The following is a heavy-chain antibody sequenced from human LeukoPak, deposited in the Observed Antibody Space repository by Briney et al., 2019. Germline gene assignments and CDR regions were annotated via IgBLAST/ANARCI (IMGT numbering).Heavy chain of an antibody. CDR1: GFTFASFA. CDR3: AKSLSDLTSRCPDY. CDR2: ISDGGSSI. J-gene: IGHJ4*02. V-gene: IGHV3-23*01. D-gene: IGHD2-2*01. Sequence: PGGSLRLSCAASGFTFASFAMSWVRQAPGKGLEWVSAISDGGSSIYYADFVKGRFTIFRDNPKNTLYLQMNSLRAEDTAVYYCAKSLSDLTSRCPDYWGQGTLVTVSS.